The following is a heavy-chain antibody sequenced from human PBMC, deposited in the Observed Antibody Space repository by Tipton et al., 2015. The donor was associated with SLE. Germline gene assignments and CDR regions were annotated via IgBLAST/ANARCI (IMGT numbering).Heavy chain of an antibody. CDR3: ARGDAFHV. V-gene: IGHV4-31*03. Sequence: TLSLTCSVSGGYISSGGYYWSWIRQVPGMGLQWIGYIYYGAYGGSTYYNPPLKGRVSILVDTSKNQFSLRLSSATAADTAVYYCARGDAFHVWGQGTLVTVSS. CDR2: IYYGAYGGST. CDR1: GGYISSGGYY. J-gene: IGHJ3*01.